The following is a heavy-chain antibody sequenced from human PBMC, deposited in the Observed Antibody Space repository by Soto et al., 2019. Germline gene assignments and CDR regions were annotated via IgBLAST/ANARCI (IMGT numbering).Heavy chain of an antibody. V-gene: IGHV1-18*04. CDR2: ISAYNGNK. D-gene: IGHD5-12*01. Sequence: ASWRVSCNASGYTCTSYGISWVRQAPGQGLEWMGWISAYNGNKKYAQKLQGRVTMTTDTSTSTAYMELRSLRSADTAVYYCARDPSSVAKYRGYALGWSDPWGQGTLVPVSP. CDR1: GYTCTSYG. CDR3: ARDPSSVAKYRGYALGWSDP. J-gene: IGHJ5*02.